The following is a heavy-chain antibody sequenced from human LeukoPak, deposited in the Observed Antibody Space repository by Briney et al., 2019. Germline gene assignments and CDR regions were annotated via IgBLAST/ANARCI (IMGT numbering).Heavy chain of an antibody. V-gene: IGHV1-69*05. CDR1: GTFRTHA. CDR3: ARDSKTLTTEPGHFDY. Sequence: SVKVSCKASGTFRTHALSWVRQAPGQGLEWMGRVIPMFDTVIYAQKFQDRVTITTDKSTSTACMELSSLRSEDTAVYYCARDSKTLTTEPGHFDYWGQGTLVSVSP. D-gene: IGHD4-17*01. J-gene: IGHJ4*02. CDR2: VIPMFDTV.